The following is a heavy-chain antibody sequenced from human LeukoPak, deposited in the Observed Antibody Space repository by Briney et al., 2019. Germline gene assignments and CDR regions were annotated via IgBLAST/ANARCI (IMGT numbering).Heavy chain of an antibody. CDR3: ASGNRGYDFWSGYYVNWFDP. V-gene: IGHV4-30-4*08. CDR2: IYYSGST. D-gene: IGHD3-3*01. CDR1: GGSISSGDYY. Sequence: SETLSLTCTVSGGSISSGDYYWSWIRQPPGKGLEWIGYIYYSGSTYYNPSLKSRVTISVDTSKNQFSLKLSSVTVADTAVYYCASGNRGYDFWSGYYVNWFDPWGQGTLVTVSS. J-gene: IGHJ5*02.